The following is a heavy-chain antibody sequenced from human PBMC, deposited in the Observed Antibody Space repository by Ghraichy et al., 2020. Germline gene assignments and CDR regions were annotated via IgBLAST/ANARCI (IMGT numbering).Heavy chain of an antibody. Sequence: SETLSLTCTVSGGSISSYYWTWIRLPPGKGLEWIGYIYDSGSTNYNPSLKSRVTISVDTSKKQFSLKLTSLTAADTAVYFCARSRRVTTVTWIDYWGHGRLVTVSS. V-gene: IGHV4-59*01. CDR1: GGSISSYY. D-gene: IGHD4-17*01. CDR2: IYDSGST. J-gene: IGHJ4*01. CDR3: ARSRRVTTVTWIDY.